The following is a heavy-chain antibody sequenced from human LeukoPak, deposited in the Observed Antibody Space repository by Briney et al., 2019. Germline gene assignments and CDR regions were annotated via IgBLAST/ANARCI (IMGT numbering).Heavy chain of an antibody. J-gene: IGHJ2*01. D-gene: IGHD2-15*01. CDR2: ISYDGSNK. Sequence: LRLSCAASGFTFSSYGMHWVRQAPGKGLEWVAVISYDGSNKYYADSVKGRFTISRDNSKNTLYLQMNSLRAEDTAVYYCATNYCSGGSCYSSGWYFDLWGRGTLVTVSS. CDR3: ATNYCSGGSCYSSGWYFDL. V-gene: IGHV3-30*03. CDR1: GFTFSSYG.